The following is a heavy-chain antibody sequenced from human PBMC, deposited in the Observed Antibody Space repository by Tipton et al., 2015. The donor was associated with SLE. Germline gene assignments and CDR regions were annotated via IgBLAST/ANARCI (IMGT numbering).Heavy chain of an antibody. D-gene: IGHD3-16*01. J-gene: IGHJ4*02. CDR2: INHSGST. CDR3: ARHGNGWAWFGY. Sequence: TLSLTCAVYGGSFSGYYWSWIRQPPGKGLAWIGEINHSGSTKFNPSLKSRVTISIDTSKNQFSLNLSSVTAADTAVYYCARHGNGWAWFGYWGQGTLVTVSS. V-gene: IGHV4-34*01. CDR1: GGSFSGYY.